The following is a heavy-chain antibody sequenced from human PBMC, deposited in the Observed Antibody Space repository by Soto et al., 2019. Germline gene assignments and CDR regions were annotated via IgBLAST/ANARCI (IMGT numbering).Heavy chain of an antibody. CDR3: ASCGGSGKRYYYYGMDI. Sequence: GGSLRLSCAASGFTFSSYSMNWVRQAPGKGLEWVSSISSSSSYICYADSVKGRFTISRDNAKNSLYLQMNSLRAEDTAVYYCASCGGSGKRYYYYGMDIWGQGTTVTVSS. D-gene: IGHD1-26*01. V-gene: IGHV3-21*01. CDR2: ISSSSSYI. J-gene: IGHJ6*02. CDR1: GFTFSSYS.